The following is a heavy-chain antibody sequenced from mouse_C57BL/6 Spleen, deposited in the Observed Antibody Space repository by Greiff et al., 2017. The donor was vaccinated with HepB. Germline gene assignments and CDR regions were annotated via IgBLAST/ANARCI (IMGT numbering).Heavy chain of an antibody. CDR2: INPSTGGT. CDR1: GYSFTGYY. J-gene: IGHJ3*01. CDR3: AREFAY. V-gene: IGHV1-43*01. Sequence: VQLQQSGPELVKPGASVKISCKASGYSFTGYYMHWVKQSSEKSLEWIGEINPSTGGTSYNQKFKGKATLTVDKSSSTAYMQLKSLTSEDSAVYYCAREFAYWGQGTLVTVSA.